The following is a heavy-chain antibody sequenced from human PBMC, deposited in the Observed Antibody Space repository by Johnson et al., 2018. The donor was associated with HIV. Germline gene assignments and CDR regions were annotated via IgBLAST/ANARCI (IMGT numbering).Heavy chain of an antibody. CDR1: EFTFSTFA. CDR3: AKGIEGQELVYAFDF. CDR2: ISYDGGKK. Sequence: QVQLVESGGGVVQPGRSLRLSCAASEFTFSTFAMHWVRQAPGKGLEWVAVISYDGGKKCYAVSVKGRFTISRDNSKNTRYLQMNSLGAEDKAVYYCAKGIEGQELVYAFDFPCEWAMVTVSS. J-gene: IGHJ3*01. V-gene: IGHV3-30*18. D-gene: IGHD1-7*01.